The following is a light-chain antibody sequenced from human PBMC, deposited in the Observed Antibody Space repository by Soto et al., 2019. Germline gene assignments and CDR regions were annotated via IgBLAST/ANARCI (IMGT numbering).Light chain of an antibody. V-gene: IGKV3-20*01. CDR2: GAS. Sequence: EIVLTQSPGTLSLSPGERATLSCRASPSVSGSNLAWYQQKPGQAPRLVIYGASSRATGIPDRFSGSGSGTDFTLTISRLEPEDFAVYYCQQYNNWWTFGQGTKVEIK. J-gene: IGKJ1*01. CDR1: PSVSGSN. CDR3: QQYNNWWT.